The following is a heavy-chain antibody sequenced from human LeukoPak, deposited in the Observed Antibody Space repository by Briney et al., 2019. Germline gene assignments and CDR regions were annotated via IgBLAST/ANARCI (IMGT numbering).Heavy chain of an antibody. CDR3: ARAPGGYSYGYGPYDY. CDR1: GGSISSSSYY. CDR2: IYYSGST. V-gene: IGHV4-39*01. J-gene: IGHJ4*02. Sequence: SETLSLTCTVSGGSISSSSYYWGWIRQPPGKGLEWIGSIYYSGSTYYNPSLKSRVTISVDTSKNQFSLKLSSVTAADTAVYYCARAPGGYSYGYGPYDYWGQGTLVTVSS. D-gene: IGHD5-18*01.